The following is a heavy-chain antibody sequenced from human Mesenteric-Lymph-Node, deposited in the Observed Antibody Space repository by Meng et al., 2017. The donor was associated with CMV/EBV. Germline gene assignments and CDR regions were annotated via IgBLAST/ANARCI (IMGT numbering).Heavy chain of an antibody. CDR2: IKYDGTDK. D-gene: IGHD3-3*01. CDR3: GGGDFWSGSSLY. V-gene: IGHV3-7*04. Sequence: GGSLRLSCAASGFTFSSYYMSWVRQAPGKGLEWVANIKYDGTDKYYVDSVKGRFAISRDNAYSSLSLQMNSLRAEDTAVYHCGGGDFWSGSSLYWGQGTLVTVSS. CDR1: GFTFSSYY. J-gene: IGHJ4*02.